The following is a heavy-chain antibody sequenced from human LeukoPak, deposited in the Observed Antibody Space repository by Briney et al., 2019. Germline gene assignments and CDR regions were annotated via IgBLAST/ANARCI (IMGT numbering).Heavy chain of an antibody. CDR2: INPSGGST. Sequence: GASVKVSCKASGYTFTSYYMHWVRQAPGQGLEWMGLINPSGGSTSYAQKFQGRVTMTRDTSTSTVYMELSSLRSEDTAVYYCARVYCSGGSCYIGSSFDYWGQGTLVTVSS. D-gene: IGHD2-15*01. CDR1: GYTFTSYY. V-gene: IGHV1-46*01. J-gene: IGHJ4*02. CDR3: ARVYCSGGSCYIGSSFDY.